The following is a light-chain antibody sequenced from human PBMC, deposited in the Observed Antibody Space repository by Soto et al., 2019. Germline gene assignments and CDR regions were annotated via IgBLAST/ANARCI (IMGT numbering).Light chain of an antibody. J-gene: IGKJ1*01. V-gene: IGKV3-20*01. CDR1: QSVSSNY. CDR2: GAS. CDR3: QQYGSSPRT. Sequence: EIVVTQSPGTLSLSAGERATLSCRASQSVSSNYLAWYQQKPGQAPRLLISGASSRATGIPDRFTGSGSGTDFTLTISRLEPEDFAVYYCQQYGSSPRTFGQGTKVDI.